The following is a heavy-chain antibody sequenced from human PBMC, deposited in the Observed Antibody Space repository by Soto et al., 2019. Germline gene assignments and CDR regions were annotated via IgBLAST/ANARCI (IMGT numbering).Heavy chain of an antibody. CDR3: ARETYSSGWTPTFDY. Sequence: QVQLVESGGGVVQPGRSLRLSCAANRFTFSSYAMQWVRQAPGKGLEWVAVISYDGSNKYYADSVKGRFTISRDNSKNTLYLQMNSLRAEDTAVYYCARETYSSGWTPTFDYWGQGTLVTVSS. CDR1: RFTFSSYA. V-gene: IGHV3-30-3*01. J-gene: IGHJ4*02. CDR2: ISYDGSNK. D-gene: IGHD6-19*01.